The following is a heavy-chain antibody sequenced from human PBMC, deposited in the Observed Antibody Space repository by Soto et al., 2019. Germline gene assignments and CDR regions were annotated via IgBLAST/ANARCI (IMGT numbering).Heavy chain of an antibody. V-gene: IGHV3-64*01. Sequence: EVQLAESGGGMVQPGGSLRLSCVASGFTFSSYDMHWVRQAPGKGLEYVSSIRSNGGTTYYGNSVKGRFTISRDNSKNTLYLQMGSLRAEDIAVYYCVRRVSGNYDYWGQGTLVTVSS. CDR3: VRRVSGNYDY. CDR1: GFTFSSYD. D-gene: IGHD1-7*01. J-gene: IGHJ4*02. CDR2: IRSNGGTT.